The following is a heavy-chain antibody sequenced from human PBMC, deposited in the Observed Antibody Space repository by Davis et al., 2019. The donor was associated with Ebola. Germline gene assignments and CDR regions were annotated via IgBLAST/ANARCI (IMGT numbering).Heavy chain of an antibody. CDR2: IKQDGSEK. D-gene: IGHD3-3*01. CDR1: GFTFSSYW. V-gene: IGHV3-7*01. J-gene: IGHJ5*02. Sequence: GESLKISCVASGFTFSSYWMTWVRQAPGKGLEWVANIKQDGSEKYYVDSVKGRFTISRDNAKNSLYLQMNSLRAEDTAVYYCARDWVGGYDFWSGAFDPWGQGTLVTVSS. CDR3: ARDWVGGYDFWSGAFDP.